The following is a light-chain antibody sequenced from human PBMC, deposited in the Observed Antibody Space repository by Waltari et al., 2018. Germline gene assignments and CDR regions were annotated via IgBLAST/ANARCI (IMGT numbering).Light chain of an antibody. J-gene: IGKJ2*01. CDR1: QSVTSI. V-gene: IGKV3-15*01. CDR3: QQYNNWPPT. CDR2: GTS. Sequence: EIVMTQSPATLSVSPGERATLSCRASQSVTSILAWYQQKPGQAPRLLIYGTSTRATGIPDRFCGSGSGAEFTLTISSLQSEDFAVYYCQQYNNWPPTFGQGTKLEIK.